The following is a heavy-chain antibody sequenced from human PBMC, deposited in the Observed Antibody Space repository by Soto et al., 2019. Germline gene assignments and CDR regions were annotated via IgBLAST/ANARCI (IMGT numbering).Heavy chain of an antibody. V-gene: IGHV6-1*01. Sequence: SQTLSLTCAISGDSVSTSGAAWNWIRQSPSRGLEWLGRTYYRSKWYHEYAGSLKGRVTINPDISKNHFSLQVNSVTPEDTAVYYCTRVTTSVRGMDVWGQGTTVTVSS. CDR3: TRVTTSVRGMDV. CDR2: TYYRSKWYH. D-gene: IGHD1-1*01. CDR1: GDSVSTSGAA. J-gene: IGHJ6*02.